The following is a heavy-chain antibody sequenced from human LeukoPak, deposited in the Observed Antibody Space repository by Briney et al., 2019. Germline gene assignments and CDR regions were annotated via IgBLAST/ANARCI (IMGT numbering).Heavy chain of an antibody. CDR1: GFTFSSYW. J-gene: IGHJ4*02. Sequence: PGGSLRLSCAASGFTFSSYWMHWVRQAPGKGLVWVSRINSGGRSTSYADSVKGRFTISRDNAKNTLYLQMNSLRAEDTAVYYCARVRYSYDSSGIDYWGQGTLVTVSS. D-gene: IGHD3-22*01. V-gene: IGHV3-74*01. CDR2: INSGGRST. CDR3: ARVRYSYDSSGIDY.